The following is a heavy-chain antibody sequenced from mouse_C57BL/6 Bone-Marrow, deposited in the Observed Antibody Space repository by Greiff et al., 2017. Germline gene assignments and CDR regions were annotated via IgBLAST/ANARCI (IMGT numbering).Heavy chain of an antibody. CDR1: GYTFTDYY. CDR3: ARLGDYYGIRSYAMDY. V-gene: IGHV1-77*01. J-gene: IGHJ4*01. D-gene: IGHD1-1*01. Sequence: VQLQQSGAELVKPGASVKISCKASGYTFTDYYINWVKQRPGQGLEWIGKIGPGSGSTYYNEKFKGKATLTADKSSSTAYMQLSSLTSEDSAVYFCARLGDYYGIRSYAMDYWGQGTSVTVSS. CDR2: IGPGSGST.